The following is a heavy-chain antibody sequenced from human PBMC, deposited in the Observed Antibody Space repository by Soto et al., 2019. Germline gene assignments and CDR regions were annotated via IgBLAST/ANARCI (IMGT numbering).Heavy chain of an antibody. J-gene: IGHJ4*02. CDR1: GGSFSSYS. CDR3: ARVYCSSTSCYTEIDY. V-gene: IGHV3-21*01. CDR2: ISSSSSYI. Sequence: AETLRLSCAASGGSFSSYSMNWVRQAPGKGLEWVSSISSSSSYIYYADSVKGRLTTPRDNAKNSLYLQMNSLRAEDTAVYYCARVYCSSTSCYTEIDYWGQGTLVTVSS. D-gene: IGHD2-2*02.